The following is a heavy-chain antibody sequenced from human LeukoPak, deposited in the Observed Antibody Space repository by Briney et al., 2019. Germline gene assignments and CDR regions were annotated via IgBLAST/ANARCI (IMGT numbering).Heavy chain of an antibody. CDR3: ATWNDNSGYYFDY. CDR2: IYYSGST. Sequence: SETLSLTCAVYGGSFSGYYWSWIRQPPGKGLEWIGYIYYSGSTNYNPSLKSRVTISVDTSKNQFSLKLSSVTAADTAVYYCATWNDNSGYYFDYWGQGTLVTVSS. J-gene: IGHJ4*02. D-gene: IGHD3-22*01. CDR1: GGSFSGYY. V-gene: IGHV4-59*01.